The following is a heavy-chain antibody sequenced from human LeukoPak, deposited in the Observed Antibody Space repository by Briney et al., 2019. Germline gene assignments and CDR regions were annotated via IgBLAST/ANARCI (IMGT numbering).Heavy chain of an antibody. CDR3: ARVAEMATIDY. Sequence: ASVKVSCKASGGTFSSYAISWVRQAPGQGLEWMGRIIPILGIANYAQKFQGRVTITADKSTSTAYMELSSLRSEDTAVYYCARVAEMATIDYWGQGTLVTVSS. J-gene: IGHJ4*02. CDR1: GGTFSSYA. CDR2: IIPILGIA. V-gene: IGHV1-69*04. D-gene: IGHD5-24*01.